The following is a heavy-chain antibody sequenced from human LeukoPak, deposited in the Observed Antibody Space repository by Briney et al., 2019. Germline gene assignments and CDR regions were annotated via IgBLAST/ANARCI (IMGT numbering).Heavy chain of an antibody. CDR2: IYYSGST. Sequence: PSETLSLTCTVSGVSVSSASYYWSWIRQPPGKGLEYIGYIYYSGSTNYNPSLKSRVTISVDTSKSQFSLKLRSVTAADTAVYYCARDTVRGDGYSYDSWGQGTLVTVSS. D-gene: IGHD5-24*01. J-gene: IGHJ5*01. V-gene: IGHV4-61*01. CDR3: ARDTVRGDGYSYDS. CDR1: GVSVSSASYY.